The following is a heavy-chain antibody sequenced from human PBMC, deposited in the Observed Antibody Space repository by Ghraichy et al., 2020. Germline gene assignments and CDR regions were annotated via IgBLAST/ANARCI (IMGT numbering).Heavy chain of an antibody. V-gene: IGHV4-4*07. D-gene: IGHD2-2*01. CDR3: ARDIVVVPAAAYNWFDP. Sequence: SETLSLTCTVSGGSISSYYWSWIRQPAGKGLEWIGRIYTSGSTNYNPSLKSRVTMSVDTSKNQFSLKLSSVTAADTAVYYCARDIVVVPAAAYNWFDPWGQGTLVTVSS. CDR1: GGSISSYY. J-gene: IGHJ5*02. CDR2: IYTSGST.